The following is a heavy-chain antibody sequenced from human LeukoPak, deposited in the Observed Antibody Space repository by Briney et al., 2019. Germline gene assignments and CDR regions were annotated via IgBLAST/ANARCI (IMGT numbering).Heavy chain of an antibody. CDR2: MSSNSGXX. CDR3: ARGPPNWGYDY. CDR1: GYTFTSYD. J-gene: IGHJ4*02. D-gene: IGHD7-27*01. V-gene: IGHV1-8*01. Sequence: ASVTVSCKASGYTFTSYDFNWVRQATGQRPXXXGWMSSNSGXXXXXXXXXXRVTMTXXXSISTAXLELSSLRSDDTAVYYCARGPPNWGYDYWGPGTLVTVSS.